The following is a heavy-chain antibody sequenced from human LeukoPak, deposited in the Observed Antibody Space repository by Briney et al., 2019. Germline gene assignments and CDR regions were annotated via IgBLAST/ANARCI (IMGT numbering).Heavy chain of an antibody. CDR2: IKQDGSEK. Sequence: GGSLRLSCAASGFTFSSYWMSWVRQAPGKGLEWVANIKQDGSEKYYVDSVKGRFTISRDNAKNSLYLQMNSLRAEDTAVYYCANSMYYYDSSGEVGFDYWGQGTLVTVSS. J-gene: IGHJ4*02. CDR3: ANSMYYYDSSGEVGFDY. D-gene: IGHD3-22*01. V-gene: IGHV3-7*01. CDR1: GFTFSSYW.